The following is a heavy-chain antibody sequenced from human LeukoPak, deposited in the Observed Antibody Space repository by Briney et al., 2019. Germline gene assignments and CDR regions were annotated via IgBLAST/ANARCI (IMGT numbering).Heavy chain of an antibody. J-gene: IGHJ2*01. Sequence: GASLRLSCAASGFTVRTYSMHWVRQAPGKGLEWVSSISSTSTYIYDANSVEGRFTISRDNAKNSLYLQMNSLRVEDTAVYYCATTRLCDHGGNSVNYFDLWGRGTLVTVSS. CDR2: ISSTSTYI. CDR1: GFTVRTYS. CDR3: ATTRLCDHGGNSVNYFDL. D-gene: IGHD4-23*01. V-gene: IGHV3-21*01.